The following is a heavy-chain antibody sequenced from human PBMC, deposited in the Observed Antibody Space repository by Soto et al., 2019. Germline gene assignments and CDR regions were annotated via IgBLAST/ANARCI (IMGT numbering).Heavy chain of an antibody. D-gene: IGHD3-3*01. CDR2: IIPIFGTG. CDR3: ARSPYTIFGVVIMPFDY. CDR1: GGTFSSYA. V-gene: IGHV1-69*01. J-gene: IGHJ4*02. Sequence: QVQLVQAGAEVKTPGSSVKVSCKASGGTFSSYAISWVRQAPGQGLEWMGGIIPIFGTGNYAQKFQGRVTITADESTSKAYMELSSVRSDDTAVYYCARSPYTIFGVVIMPFDYWGQGTLVTVST.